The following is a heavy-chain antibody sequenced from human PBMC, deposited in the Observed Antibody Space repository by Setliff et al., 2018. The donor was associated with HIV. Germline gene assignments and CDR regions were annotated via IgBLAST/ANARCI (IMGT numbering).Heavy chain of an antibody. D-gene: IGHD3-10*01. CDR2: ISGSGGST. J-gene: IGHJ4*02. V-gene: IGHV3-23*01. CDR1: GFTFSSYA. CDR3: ALLWPFDY. Sequence: GGSLRLSCAASGFTFSSYAMSWVRQAPGKGLEWVSAISGSGGSTYYADSVKGRFTISRDNADNSLYLQMGSLRGEDTAIYYCALLWPFDYWGQGALVTVSS.